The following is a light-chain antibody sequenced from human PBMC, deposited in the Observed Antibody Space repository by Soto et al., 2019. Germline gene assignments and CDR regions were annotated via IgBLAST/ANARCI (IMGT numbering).Light chain of an antibody. V-gene: IGKV3-20*01. CDR2: GAS. J-gene: IGKJ1*01. Sequence: EIVLTQSPGTLSLSPGERATLSCRASQSVSSIYLAWYQHKPGQAPRLLIYGASSRATCIPDRFSGSGSGTDFTLTISRLEPEDVVVYYCQQYGSSSWTFGRGTTVEIK. CDR3: QQYGSSSWT. CDR1: QSVSSIY.